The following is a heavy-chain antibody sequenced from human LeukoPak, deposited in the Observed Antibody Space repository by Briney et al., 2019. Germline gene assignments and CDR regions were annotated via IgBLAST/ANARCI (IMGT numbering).Heavy chain of an antibody. J-gene: IGHJ4*02. V-gene: IGHV3-7*01. D-gene: IGHD4-17*01. CDR1: GFRFSDSW. CDR3: ARDPAYGAYDY. Sequence: PGGSLRLSCAASGFRFSDSWMTWVRQSPGRGLEWVANMDPNGNTKNYLDSVKGRFTISRDNARNLVYLQLNNLRAEDASVYYCARDPAYGAYDYWGQGILVTVSS. CDR2: MDPNGNTK.